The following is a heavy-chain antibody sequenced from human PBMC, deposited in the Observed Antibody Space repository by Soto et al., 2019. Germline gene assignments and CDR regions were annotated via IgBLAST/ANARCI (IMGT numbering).Heavy chain of an antibody. J-gene: IGHJ4*02. CDR2: ISGSGDNT. Sequence: GGSLRLSCAASGFTFSNYTMSWVRQAPGKGLEWVSGISGSGDNTYYADSVKGRFTISRDNSKNTLFLQMNSLRAEDTAVYNCAKAISPYVDFCFNHWGQGTLVTVSS. D-gene: IGHD3-3*01. CDR1: GFTFSNYT. V-gene: IGHV3-23*01. CDR3: AKAISPYVDFCFNH.